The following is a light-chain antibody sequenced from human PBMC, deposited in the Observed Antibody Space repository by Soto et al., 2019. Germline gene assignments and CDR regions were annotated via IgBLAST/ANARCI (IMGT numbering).Light chain of an antibody. V-gene: IGKV3-11*01. CDR3: QQRRNWPK. CDR1: QSLRNN. J-gene: IGKJ1*01. Sequence: EMGLRQAPTTLSWSPRNIVTLSFRASQSLRNNLAWYQHKPGQAPRLLIYDASSRATGISARFSGSGSGTDFTLTIASLEPEDFAVYYCQQRRNWPKFGQGSKVEIK. CDR2: DAS.